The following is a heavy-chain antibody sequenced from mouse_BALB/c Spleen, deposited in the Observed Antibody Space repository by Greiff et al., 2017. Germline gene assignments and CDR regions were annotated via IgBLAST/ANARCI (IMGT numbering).Heavy chain of an antibody. D-gene: IGHD1-1*01. J-gene: IGHJ1*01. V-gene: IGHV2-9*02. CDR3: ARDWDYYGSSYWYFDV. CDR1: GFSLTSYG. CDR2: IWAGGST. Sequence: VKLVESGPGLVAPSQSLSITCTVSGFSLTSYGVHWVRQPPGKGLEWLGVIWAGGSTNYNSALMSRLSISKDNSKSQVFLKMNSLQTDDTAMYYCARDWDYYGSSYWYFDVWGAGTTVTVSS.